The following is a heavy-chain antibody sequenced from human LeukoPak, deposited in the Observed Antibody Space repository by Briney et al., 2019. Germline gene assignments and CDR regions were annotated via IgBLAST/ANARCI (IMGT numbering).Heavy chain of an antibody. CDR3: ARERLGGSLDY. CDR1: GFTFSVSW. J-gene: IGHJ4*02. CDR2: VNGDVSGT. V-gene: IGHV3-74*01. Sequence: GGSLRLSCAASGFTFSVSWMHWVRQAPGKGLVWVSRVNGDVSGTVYADSVKGRFTISRGNAKNTVYLQMNSLRADDTAVYYCARERLGGSLDYWGQGTLVTASS. D-gene: IGHD1-26*01.